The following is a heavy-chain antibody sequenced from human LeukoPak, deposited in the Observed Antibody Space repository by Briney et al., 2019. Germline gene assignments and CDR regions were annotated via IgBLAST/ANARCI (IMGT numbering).Heavy chain of an antibody. J-gene: IGHJ4*02. D-gene: IGHD7-27*01. Sequence: HPGGSLRPSCAASGFTFSDYAMNWVRQAPMKGLEWVSHINGDSGLIDYAGSVRGRFTISRDNAQNSLYLQMNSLRAEDTAVYYCARDLNWGFDYWGQGILVTVSS. V-gene: IGHV3-48*01. CDR3: ARDLNWGFDY. CDR1: GFTFSDYA. CDR2: INGDSGLI.